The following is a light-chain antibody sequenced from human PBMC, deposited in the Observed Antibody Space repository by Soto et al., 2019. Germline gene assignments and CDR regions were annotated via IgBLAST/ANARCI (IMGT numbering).Light chain of an antibody. V-gene: IGLV7-46*01. J-gene: IGLJ1*01. CDR2: DTS. CDR3: LLSYSGARPV. CDR1: TGAVTSGHY. Sequence: QAVVTQEPSLTVSPGGTVTLTCGSSTGAVTSGHYPYWFQQKPGQAPRTLIYDTSNKHSWTPARFSGSLLGGKAALTLSGAQPEDEAEYYCLLSYSGARPVLGNGTKVTV.